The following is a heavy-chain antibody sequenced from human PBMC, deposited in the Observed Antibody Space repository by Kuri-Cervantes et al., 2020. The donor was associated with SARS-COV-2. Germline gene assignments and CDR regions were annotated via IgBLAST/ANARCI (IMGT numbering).Heavy chain of an antibody. CDR1: GFILSSSA. CDR2: IYTGGSTT. Sequence: GGSLRLSCAASGFILSSSAMSWVRQAPGKGLEWVSVIYTGGSTTYYADSVKGRFTISRDNAKNSLYLQMNSLRAEDTTVYYCAKETFDYWGQGTLVTVSS. J-gene: IGHJ4*02. CDR3: AKETFDY. V-gene: IGHV3-23*03.